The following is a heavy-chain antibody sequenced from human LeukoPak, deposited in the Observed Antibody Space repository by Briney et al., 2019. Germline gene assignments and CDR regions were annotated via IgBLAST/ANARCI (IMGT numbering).Heavy chain of an antibody. V-gene: IGHV3-23*01. J-gene: IGHJ4*02. CDR1: GFPFSIYA. D-gene: IGHD5-12*01. CDR3: AKGVYSGWYYFDH. CDR2: ISGSGGST. Sequence: GGSLRLSCAASGFPFSIYAMSWVRQAPGKGLEWVSAISGSGGSTYYADSVKGRFTISRDNSKNTLYLQMNSLRAEDTAVYYCAKGVYSGWYYFDHWGQGTLVTASS.